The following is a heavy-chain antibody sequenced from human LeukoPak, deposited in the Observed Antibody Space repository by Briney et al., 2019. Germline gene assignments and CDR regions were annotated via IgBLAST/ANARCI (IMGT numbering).Heavy chain of an antibody. J-gene: IGHJ4*02. CDR1: GFTFYRYG. CDR3: ARYLAAAGFFDS. CDR2: MSLDGSST. V-gene: IGHV3-30*03. D-gene: IGHD6-13*01. Sequence: PGGSRRLSCAASGFTFYRYGIHWVRQAPGKGLEWVAVMSLDGSSTYYGDSVKGRFTISRDNSKNTLYLHMNSLRAEDTAVYYCARYLAAAGFFDSWGQGTLVTVSS.